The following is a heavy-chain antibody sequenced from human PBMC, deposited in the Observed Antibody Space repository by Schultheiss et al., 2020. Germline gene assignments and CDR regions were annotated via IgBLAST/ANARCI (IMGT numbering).Heavy chain of an antibody. J-gene: IGHJ5*02. CDR2: MNPNSGNT. CDR1: GYTFTGYY. Sequence: ASVKVSCKASGYTFTGYYMHWVRQATGQGLEWMGWMNPNSGNTGYAQKFQGRVTMTRNTSISTAYMELSSLRSEDTAVYYCAREYKGDIVVDYNWFDPWGQGTLVTVSS. CDR3: AREYKGDIVVDYNWFDP. V-gene: IGHV1-8*02. D-gene: IGHD2-2*01.